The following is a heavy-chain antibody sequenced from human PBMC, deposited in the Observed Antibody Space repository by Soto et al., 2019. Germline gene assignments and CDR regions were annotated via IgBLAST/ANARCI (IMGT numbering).Heavy chain of an antibody. J-gene: IGHJ4*02. CDR2: INPSGGST. CDR1: GYTFTSYY. CDR3: ARDQVTGTATAPHLDY. Sequence: QVQLVQSGAEVKKPGASVKVSCKTSGYTFTSYYVHWVRQAPGQGLEWMAIINPSGGSTSYAQKRQGRVTVTRDTSTSTVYMELSSLRPEDTAVYYCARDQVTGTATAPHLDYWGQGTLVTVSA. V-gene: IGHV1-46*01. D-gene: IGHD1-7*01.